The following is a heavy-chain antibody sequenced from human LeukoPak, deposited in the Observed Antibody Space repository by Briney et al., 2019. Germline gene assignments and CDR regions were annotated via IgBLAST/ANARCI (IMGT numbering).Heavy chain of an antibody. Sequence: PSETLSLTCAVSGGSISSSNWWSWVRQPPGKGLEWIGEIYHSGSTNYNPSLKSRVTISVDTSKNQFSLKLSSVTAADTAVYYCARDSGSSTAVPYYYYYMDVWGTGTTVTVSS. CDR3: ARDSGSSTAVPYYYYYMDV. V-gene: IGHV4-4*02. CDR1: GGSISSSNW. D-gene: IGHD1-26*01. J-gene: IGHJ6*03. CDR2: IYHSGST.